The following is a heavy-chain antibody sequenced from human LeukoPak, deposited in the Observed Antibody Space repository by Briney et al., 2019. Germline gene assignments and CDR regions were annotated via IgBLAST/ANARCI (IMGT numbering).Heavy chain of an antibody. D-gene: IGHD3-22*01. Sequence: GGSLRLSCXASGFTFSSYAMSWVRQAPGKGLEWVSAISGSGGSTYYADSVKGRSTISRDNSKNTLYLQMNSLRAEDTAVYYCAKGGNTMIVVVITYYFDYWGQGTLVTVSS. CDR3: AKGGNTMIVVVITYYFDY. CDR1: GFTFSSYA. CDR2: ISGSGGST. J-gene: IGHJ4*02. V-gene: IGHV3-23*01.